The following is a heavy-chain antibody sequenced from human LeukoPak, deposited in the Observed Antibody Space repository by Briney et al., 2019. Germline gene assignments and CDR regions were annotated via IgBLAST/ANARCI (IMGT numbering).Heavy chain of an antibody. V-gene: IGHV4-34*01. J-gene: IGHJ4*02. CDR3: ARGQGTVTTH. CDR2: INHSGSA. Sequence: ASETLSLTCAVSGGSFSGYYWTWIRQPPGKGLEWIGEINHSGSANYNPSLKSRVTISLDTSKNQFPLKVSSVTAADTAVYYCARGQGTVTTHWGQGTLVTVSS. D-gene: IGHD4-17*01. CDR1: GGSFSGYY.